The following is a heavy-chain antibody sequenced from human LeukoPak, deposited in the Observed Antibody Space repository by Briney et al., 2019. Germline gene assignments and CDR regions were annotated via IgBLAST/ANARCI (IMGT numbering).Heavy chain of an antibody. V-gene: IGHV4-39*01. D-gene: IGHD5-18*01. J-gene: IGHJ3*02. CDR3: ASWGYSYGPDAFDI. CDR1: GGSISSSSYY. Sequence: PSETLSLTCTVSGGSISSSSYYWGWIRQPPGKGLEWIGGIYYSGSTYYNPSLKSRVTISVDTSKNQFSLKLSSVTAADTAVYYCASWGYSYGPDAFDIWGQGTMVTVSS. CDR2: IYYSGST.